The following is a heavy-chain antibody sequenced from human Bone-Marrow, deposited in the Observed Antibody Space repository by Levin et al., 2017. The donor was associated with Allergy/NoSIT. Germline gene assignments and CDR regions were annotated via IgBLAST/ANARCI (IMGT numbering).Heavy chain of an antibody. CDR2: IYSSGST. V-gene: IGHV4-4*07. J-gene: IGHJ6*02. D-gene: IGHD3-16*01. CDR1: GGSINNYY. CDR3: ARGGQVMDV. Sequence: SSETLSLTCTVSGGSINNYYWSWIRQPAGKGLEWIGRIYSSGSTDYIPSLKSRITMSVETSKNQFSLMLNSVTAADTAVYYCARGGQVMDVWGQGTTVTVSS.